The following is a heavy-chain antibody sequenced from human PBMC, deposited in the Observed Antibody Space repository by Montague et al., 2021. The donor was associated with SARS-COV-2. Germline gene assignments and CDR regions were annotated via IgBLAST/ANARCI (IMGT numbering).Heavy chain of an antibody. D-gene: IGHD3-10*01. Sequence: SETLSLTCSVSGDSITYHYWSWIRQPAGKGLEWIGRMHFTGKTNFSPSCSSRLTMSADTSKNQFSLKLTSVTAADTAIYFCARDRFDFGAGRQGTIDFWGQGTLVIVSS. V-gene: IGHV4-4*07. CDR3: ARDRFDFGAGRQGTIDF. CDR2: MHFTGKT. J-gene: IGHJ4*02. CDR1: GDSITYHY.